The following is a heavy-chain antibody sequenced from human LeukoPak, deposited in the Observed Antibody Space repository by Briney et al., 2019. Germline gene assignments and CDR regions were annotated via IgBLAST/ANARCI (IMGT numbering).Heavy chain of an antibody. Sequence: ASVKVSCKASGYTFTSYDINWVRQATGQGLEWMGWMNPNSGNTGYAQKFQGRVTMTRNTSISTAYMEPSSLRSEDTAVYYCARGFWDIYCSGGSCFRDYYGMDVWGQGTTVTVSS. CDR1: GYTFTSYD. J-gene: IGHJ6*02. CDR3: ARGFWDIYCSGGSCFRDYYGMDV. V-gene: IGHV1-8*01. D-gene: IGHD2-15*01. CDR2: MNPNSGNT.